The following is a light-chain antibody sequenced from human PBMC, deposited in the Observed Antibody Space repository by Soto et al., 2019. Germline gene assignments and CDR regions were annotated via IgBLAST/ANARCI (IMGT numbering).Light chain of an antibody. CDR3: LQHNTSPLT. CDR2: AAS. J-gene: IGKJ4*01. V-gene: IGKV1D-12*01. CDR1: RDISTW. Sequence: DIQITQSPSSVSASVGDRVTITCRASRDISTWLAWYQQKPGKAPKRLIYAASTLQTGVPSRFSGSGSGTEFTLTISSLQPEDFATYYCLQHNTSPLTFGGGTKVDIK.